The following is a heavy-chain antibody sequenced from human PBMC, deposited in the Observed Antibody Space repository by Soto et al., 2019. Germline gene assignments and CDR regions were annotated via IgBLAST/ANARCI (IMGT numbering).Heavy chain of an antibody. Sequence: SETLSLTCTVSGGSISSGGYYWSWIRQHPGKGLEWIGYIYYSGSTYYNLSLKSRVTISVDTSKNQFSLKLSSVTAADTAVYYCARDYPYCSSTSCSSYYYGMDVWGQGTTVTVSS. CDR3: ARDYPYCSSTSCSSYYYGMDV. D-gene: IGHD2-2*01. CDR1: GGSISSGGYY. J-gene: IGHJ6*02. CDR2: IYYSGST. V-gene: IGHV4-31*03.